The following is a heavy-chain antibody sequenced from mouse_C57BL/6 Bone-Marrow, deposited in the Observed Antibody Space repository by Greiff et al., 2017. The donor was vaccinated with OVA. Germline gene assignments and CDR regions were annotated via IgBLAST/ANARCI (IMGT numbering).Heavy chain of an antibody. J-gene: IGHJ2*01. CDR2: IYPGSGST. CDR1: GYTFTSYW. CDR3: ARFSYYYSYFDY. D-gene: IGHD1-1*01. Sequence: QVQLQQPGAELVKPGASVKMSCTASGYTFTSYWITRCNHMPGQGLSFIGCIYPGSGSTNYNEKFKSKATLTVDTSSSTAYMQLSSLTSEDSAVYYCARFSYYYSYFDYWGKGTTLTVSS. V-gene: IGHV1-55*01.